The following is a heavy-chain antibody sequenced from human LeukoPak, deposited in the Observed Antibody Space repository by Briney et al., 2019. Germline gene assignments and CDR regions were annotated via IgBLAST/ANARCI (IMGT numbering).Heavy chain of an antibody. CDR1: GGTFSSYA. CDR3: TGPMTTVTTRQYYFDY. CDR2: IIPIFGTA. Sequence: SVKVSCKASGGTFSSYAISWVRQAPGQGLEWMGGIIPIFGTANYAQKFQGRVTITADESTSTAYMELSSLRSEDTAVYYCTGPMTTVTTRQYYFDYWGQGTLVTVSS. V-gene: IGHV1-69*01. J-gene: IGHJ4*02. D-gene: IGHD4-17*01.